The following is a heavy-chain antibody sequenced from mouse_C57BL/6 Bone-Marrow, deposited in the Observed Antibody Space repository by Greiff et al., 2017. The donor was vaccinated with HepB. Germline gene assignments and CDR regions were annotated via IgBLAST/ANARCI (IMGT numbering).Heavy chain of an antibody. V-gene: IGHV6-6*01. CDR3: TGTTVVATWYFDV. CDR2: IRNKANNHAT. CDR1: GFTFSDAW. J-gene: IGHJ1*03. D-gene: IGHD1-1*01. Sequence: EVMLVESGGGLVQPGGSMKLSCAASGFTFSDAWMDWVRQSPEKGLEWVAEIRNKANNHATYYAESVKGRFTISRDDSKSSVYLQMNSLRAEDTGIYYCTGTTVVATWYFDVWGTGTTVTVSS.